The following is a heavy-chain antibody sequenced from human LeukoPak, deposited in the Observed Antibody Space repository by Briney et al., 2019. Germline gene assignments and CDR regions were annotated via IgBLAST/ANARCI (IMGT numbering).Heavy chain of an antibody. CDR2: ISYDGSNK. Sequence: GGSLRLSCAASGFTFSSYAMHWVRQAPGKGLEWVAVISYDGSNKYYADSVKGRFTISRDNSKNTLYLQMNSLRAEDTAVYYCARAPQSHYYDSRSPDYWGQGTLVTVSS. CDR3: ARAPQSHYYDSRSPDY. J-gene: IGHJ4*02. D-gene: IGHD3-22*01. V-gene: IGHV3-30*14. CDR1: GFTFSSYA.